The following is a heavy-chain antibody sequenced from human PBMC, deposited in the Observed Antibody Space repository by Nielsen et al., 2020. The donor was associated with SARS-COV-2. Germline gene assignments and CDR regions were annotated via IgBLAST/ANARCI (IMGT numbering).Heavy chain of an antibody. CDR2: IYHSGST. D-gene: IGHD4-17*01. V-gene: IGHV4-38-2*02. Sequence: SETLSLTCTVSGGSISSGYYWGWIRQPPGKGLEWIGSIYHSGSTYYNPSLKSRVTISVDTSKNQFSLKLSSVTAADTAVYYCARHYPHDYGDYGGVDYWGQGTLVTVSS. J-gene: IGHJ4*02. CDR1: GGSISSGYY. CDR3: ARHYPHDYGDYGGVDY.